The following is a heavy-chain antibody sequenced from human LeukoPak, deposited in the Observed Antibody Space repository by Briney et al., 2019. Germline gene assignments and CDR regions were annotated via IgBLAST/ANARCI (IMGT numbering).Heavy chain of an antibody. J-gene: IGHJ3*01. CDR3: ARASFPFLEWTTSIPFDV. D-gene: IGHD3-3*01. CDR1: GYTFTSYA. V-gene: IGHV1-69*13. CDR2: IIPIYPTT. Sequence: ASVKVSCKASGYTFTSYAMNWVRQAPGQRLEWMGGIIPIYPTTDYAQRFQGRVTISADESKGTVSLELSNLRSEDTAVYYCARASFPFLEWTTSIPFDVWGQGTVVIVSS.